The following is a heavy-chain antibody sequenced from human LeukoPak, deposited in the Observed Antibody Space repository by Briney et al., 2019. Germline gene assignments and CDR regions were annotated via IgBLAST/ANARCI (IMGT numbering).Heavy chain of an antibody. V-gene: IGHV3-74*01. D-gene: IGHD5-24*01. Sequence: GGSLRLSCAASGFTFSNSLMHWVRQVPGKGLVWVARIDTDGSTTHYADSVKGRFTISRDNAKNTLYLQMNILRADDTAVYYCARDRDGYNYWGQGTLDTVSS. J-gene: IGHJ4*02. CDR3: ARDRDGYNY. CDR1: GFTFSNSL. CDR2: IDTDGSTT.